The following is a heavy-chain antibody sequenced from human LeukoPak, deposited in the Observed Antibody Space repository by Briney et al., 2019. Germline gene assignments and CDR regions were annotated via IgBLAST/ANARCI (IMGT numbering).Heavy chain of an antibody. CDR2: INHSGST. CDR3: ARLRQGIAVARMKYYFDY. Sequence: SETLSLTCTVSGGSISSYYWSWIRQPPGKGLEWIGEINHSGSTNYNPSLKSRVTISVDTSKNQFSLKLSSVTAADTAVYYCARLRQGIAVARMKYYFDYWGQGTLVTVSS. J-gene: IGHJ4*02. V-gene: IGHV4-34*01. D-gene: IGHD6-19*01. CDR1: GGSISSYY.